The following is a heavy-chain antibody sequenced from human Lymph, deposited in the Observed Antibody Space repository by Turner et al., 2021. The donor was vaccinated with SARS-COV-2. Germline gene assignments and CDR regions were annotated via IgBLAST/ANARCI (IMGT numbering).Heavy chain of an antibody. CDR2: ISYDGSNK. CDR3: AKVRSIFGVVIGGMDV. CDR1: GFTFSSYG. J-gene: IGHJ6*02. Sequence: QVQLVESGVGVVQPGRSLRLSRAASGFTFSSYGMHWGRQAPGKGLEWVAVISYDGSNKYYADSVKGRFTISRDNSKNTLYLQMNSLRAEDTAVYYCAKVRSIFGVVIGGMDVWGQGTTVTVSS. D-gene: IGHD3-3*01. V-gene: IGHV3-30*18.